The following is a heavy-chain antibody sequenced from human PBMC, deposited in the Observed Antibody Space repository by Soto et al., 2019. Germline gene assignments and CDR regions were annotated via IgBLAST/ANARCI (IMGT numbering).Heavy chain of an antibody. CDR2: ISDSGGST. V-gene: IGHV3-23*01. CDR3: AKDGFSGSGKYYFDY. Sequence: EVQLLESGGGLVQPGGSLRLSCAASGFTFSNYAMNWVRQAPGKGLEWVSVISDSGGSTYYADSVKGRFTISRDNSKNTLYLHMXSLTAEDTAVYYCAKDGFSGSGKYYFDYWGQGTLVTVSS. D-gene: IGHD3-10*01. J-gene: IGHJ4*02. CDR1: GFTFSNYA.